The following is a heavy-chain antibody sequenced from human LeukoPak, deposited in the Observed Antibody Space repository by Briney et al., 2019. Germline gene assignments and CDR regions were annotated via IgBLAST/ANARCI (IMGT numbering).Heavy chain of an antibody. D-gene: IGHD3-22*01. Sequence: GGSLRLSCAASGFTFSSYEMNWVRQAPGKGLEWVSYISSSGSTIYCADSVKGRFTISRDNAKNSLYLQMNSLRAEDTAVYYCARDPEGYYYDSGAYYPYYFDYWGQGTLVSVSS. CDR3: ARDPEGYYYDSGAYYPYYFDY. CDR1: GFTFSSYE. V-gene: IGHV3-48*03. CDR2: ISSSGSTI. J-gene: IGHJ4*02.